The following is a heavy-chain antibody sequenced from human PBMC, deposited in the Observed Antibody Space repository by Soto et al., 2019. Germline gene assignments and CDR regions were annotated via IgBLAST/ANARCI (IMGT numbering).Heavy chain of an antibody. CDR3: AKDYDILTGPRAFDI. Sequence: LRLSFAASGFTFISYAMSWVRQAPGKGLEWVSAISGSGGSTYYADSVKGRFTISRDNSKNTLYLQMNSLRAEDTAVYYCAKDYDILTGPRAFDIWGQGTMVTVSS. V-gene: IGHV3-23*01. J-gene: IGHJ3*02. CDR2: ISGSGGST. D-gene: IGHD3-9*01. CDR1: GFTFISYA.